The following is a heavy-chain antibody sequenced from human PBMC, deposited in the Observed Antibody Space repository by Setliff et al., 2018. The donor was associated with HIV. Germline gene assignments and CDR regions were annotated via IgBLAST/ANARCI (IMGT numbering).Heavy chain of an antibody. CDR2: IDTDNGYR. J-gene: IGHJ4*02. CDR1: GYTFSEYA. CDR3: ARWCAAAGCYPAIYHFDS. Sequence: GASVKVSCKASGYTFSEYAIHLVRQAPGQRLEWVGRIDTDNGYRRYSPKLQGRVTITKDTSANTAYMELRGLRSEDTAVYYCARWCAAAGCYPAIYHFDSWGQGTLVTVSS. V-gene: IGHV1-3*04. D-gene: IGHD2-2*01.